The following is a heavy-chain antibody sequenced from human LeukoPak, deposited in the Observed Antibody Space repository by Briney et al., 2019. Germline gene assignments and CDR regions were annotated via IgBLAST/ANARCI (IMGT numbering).Heavy chain of an antibody. CDR2: IRANGGDT. Sequence: GGSLRLSCAASGFTVRGYYMSWVRQAPGKGLEWVSNIRANGGDTYYRDSVKGRFTISRDNSKNTLYLEMNSLRAEDTAVYYCAKGGYTTSFDPWGQGTLVTVSS. V-gene: IGHV3-23*01. J-gene: IGHJ5*02. CDR3: AKGGYTTSFDP. D-gene: IGHD2-15*01. CDR1: GFTVRGYY.